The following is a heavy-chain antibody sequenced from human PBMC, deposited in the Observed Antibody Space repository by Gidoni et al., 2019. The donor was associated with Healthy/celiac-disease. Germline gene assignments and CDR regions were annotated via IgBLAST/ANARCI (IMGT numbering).Heavy chain of an antibody. Sequence: QFQLVQSGAEVKNPGASGKVSCRASGYTSTSYGISWVRQAPGQGLEWMGWFRPYNGNTNYAQKLKGRVTMTTATSTSTAYVEMRSRRSDDTAVYYCARSDSSSGYYSGGDYWGQGTLVTVSS. CDR3: ARSDSSSGYYSGGDY. V-gene: IGHV1-18*01. J-gene: IGHJ4*02. CDR2: FRPYNGNT. CDR1: GYTSTSYG. D-gene: IGHD3-22*01.